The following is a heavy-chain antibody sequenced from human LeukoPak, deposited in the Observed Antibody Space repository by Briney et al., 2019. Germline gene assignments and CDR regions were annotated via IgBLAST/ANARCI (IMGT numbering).Heavy chain of an antibody. CDR3: AKGMGYYDGMDA. D-gene: IGHD1-26*01. CDR2: LSGSGGYT. Sequence: GGSLRLSCAASGFTFSSYAMTWVRQAPGKGLEWVSPLSGSGGYTYHANSVKGRFTISRDNSKNTLYLRMNSLRAEDTAVYYCAKGMGYYDGMDAWGQGTTVTVSS. CDR1: GFTFSSYA. V-gene: IGHV3-23*01. J-gene: IGHJ6*02.